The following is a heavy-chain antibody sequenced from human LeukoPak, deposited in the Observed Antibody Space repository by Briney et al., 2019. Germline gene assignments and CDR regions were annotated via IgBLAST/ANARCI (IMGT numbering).Heavy chain of an antibody. CDR3: ARHAYYYDSSGYYPYYFDY. CDR2: IYYSGST. V-gene: IGHV4-59*08. Sequence: SETLSLTCTVSGGSISSYYWSWIRQPPGKGLEWIGYIYYSGSTNYNPSLKSRVTISVDTSKNQFSLKLSSVTAADTAVYYCARHAYYYDSSGYYPYYFDYWGQGTLVTVSS. CDR1: GGSISSYY. J-gene: IGHJ4*02. D-gene: IGHD3-22*01.